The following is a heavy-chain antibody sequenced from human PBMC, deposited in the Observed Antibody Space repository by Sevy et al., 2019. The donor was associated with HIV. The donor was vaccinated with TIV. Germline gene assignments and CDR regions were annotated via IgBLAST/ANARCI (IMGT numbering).Heavy chain of an antibody. Sequence: GGSLRLSCAASGFTFSTYNMNWVRQAPGKRLEWVSSISRSSSYIYYGDSVKGRFTISRDNAKNSLYLQMNSLRAEDTALYYCAGLYCSSTSCRLGDYYMDVWGKGTTVTVSS. CDR3: AGLYCSSTSCRLGDYYMDV. CDR2: ISRSSSYI. CDR1: GFTFSTYN. J-gene: IGHJ6*03. V-gene: IGHV3-21*01. D-gene: IGHD2-2*01.